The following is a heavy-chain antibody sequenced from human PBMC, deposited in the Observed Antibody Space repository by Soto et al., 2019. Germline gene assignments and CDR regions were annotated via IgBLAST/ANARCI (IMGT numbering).Heavy chain of an antibody. D-gene: IGHD6-13*01. CDR2: INHRGRT. V-gene: IGHV4-34*01. CDR1: GGSFSGYY. CDR3: ARKPLSSSEDY. Sequence: SETLSLTGAVYGGSFSGYYWSWIRQPPGKGLEWFGEINHRGRTNYNPSLKSRVTISVDTSKNQVSLKLSSVTAADTAVYYCARKPLSSSEDYWGQGTLVTVSS. J-gene: IGHJ4*02.